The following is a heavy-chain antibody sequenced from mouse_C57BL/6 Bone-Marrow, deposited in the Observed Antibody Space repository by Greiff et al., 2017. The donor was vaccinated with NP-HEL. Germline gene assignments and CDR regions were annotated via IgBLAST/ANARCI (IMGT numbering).Heavy chain of an antibody. CDR3: AGMTPRAYYAMDY. J-gene: IGHJ4*01. Sequence: QVQLQQPGAELVKPGASVKLSCKASGYTFTSYWMHWVKQRPGQGLEWIGMIHPNSGSTNYNEKFKSKATLTVDKSSSTAYMQLSSLTSEDSAVYYCAGMTPRAYYAMDYWGQGTSVTVSS. V-gene: IGHV1-64*01. CDR1: GYTFTSYW. CDR2: IHPNSGST.